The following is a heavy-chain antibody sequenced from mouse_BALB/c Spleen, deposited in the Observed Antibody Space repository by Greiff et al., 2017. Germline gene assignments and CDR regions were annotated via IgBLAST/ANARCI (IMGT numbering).Heavy chain of an antibody. CDR3: ARGEPPTGTKRYFDV. CDR2: INPYNDGT. Sequence: EVQLQQSGPELVKPGASVKMSCKASGYTFTSYVMNWVKQKPGQGLEWIGYINPYNDGTKYNEKFKGKATLTSDKSSSTAYMELSSLTSEDSAVYYCARGEPPTGTKRYFDVWGAGTTVTVSS. V-gene: IGHV1-14*01. J-gene: IGHJ1*01. D-gene: IGHD4-1*02. CDR1: GYTFTSYV.